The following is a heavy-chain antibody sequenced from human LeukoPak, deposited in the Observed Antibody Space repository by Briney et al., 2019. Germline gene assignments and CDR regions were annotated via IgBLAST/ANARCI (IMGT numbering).Heavy chain of an antibody. J-gene: IGHJ4*02. CDR1: GFTFNSYW. Sequence: GGSLRLSCAASGFTFNSYWMHWVRQAPGKGLVWVARINSDGSETNYADSVKGRFTISRDNAENTLYLQMNSLRAEDTAVYYCARALGAARPGDYWGQGTLVTVSS. V-gene: IGHV3-74*01. CDR3: ARALGAARPGDY. CDR2: INSDGSET. D-gene: IGHD6-6*01.